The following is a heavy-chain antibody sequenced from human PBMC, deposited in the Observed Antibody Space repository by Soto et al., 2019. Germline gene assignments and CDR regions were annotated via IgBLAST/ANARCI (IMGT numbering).Heavy chain of an antibody. CDR1: EFIFSSYA. CDR3: AKVSSDRGYYYFAMDV. J-gene: IGHJ6*02. CDR2: ISHGGNEK. D-gene: IGHD3-10*01. V-gene: IGHV3-30*18. Sequence: QLQLLESGGGVVQPGRSMRLSCAASEFIFSSYAMHWVRQAPGKGLEWVAVISHGGNEKYYADSVEGRSTISRENSKNMVYLQMNGLTPEDTAVYYCAKVSSDRGYYYFAMDVWGQGTTVTVSS.